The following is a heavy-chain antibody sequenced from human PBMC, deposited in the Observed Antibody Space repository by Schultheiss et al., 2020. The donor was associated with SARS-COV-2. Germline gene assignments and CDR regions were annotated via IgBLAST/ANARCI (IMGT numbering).Heavy chain of an antibody. J-gene: IGHJ6*03. CDR2: ISGSGGST. CDR1: GFTFSSYA. V-gene: IGHV3-23*01. Sequence: GESLKISCAASGFTFSSYAMSWVRQAPGKGLEWVSAISGSGGSTYYADSVKGRFTISRDNSKNTLYLQMNSLRAEDTAVYYCARDRGSGWPYYYYYMDVWGKGTTVTVSS. CDR3: ARDRGSGWPYYYYYMDV. D-gene: IGHD6-19*01.